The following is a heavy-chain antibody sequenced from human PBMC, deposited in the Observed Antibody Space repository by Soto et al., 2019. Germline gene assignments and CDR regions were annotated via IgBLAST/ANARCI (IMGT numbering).Heavy chain of an antibody. D-gene: IGHD6-19*01. Sequence: PGGSLRLSCAASGFTFSSYAMHWVRQAPGKGLEWVAVISYDGSNKYYADSVKGRFTISRDNSKNTLYLQMNSLRAEDTAVYYCASDLRYSSGWYGLDYYYGMDVWGQGTTVTVSS. J-gene: IGHJ6*02. CDR3: ASDLRYSSGWYGLDYYYGMDV. V-gene: IGHV3-30-3*01. CDR1: GFTFSSYA. CDR2: ISYDGSNK.